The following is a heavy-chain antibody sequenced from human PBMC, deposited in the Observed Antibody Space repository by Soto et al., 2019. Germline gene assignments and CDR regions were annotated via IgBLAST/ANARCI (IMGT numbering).Heavy chain of an antibody. D-gene: IGHD1-26*01. CDR3: ERDLRKIVRAEYYYYYYGMDV. CDR2: ISAYNGNT. V-gene: IGHV1-18*01. CDR1: GYTFTSYG. Sequence: ASVKVSCKASGYTFTSYGISWVRQAPGQGLEWMGWISAYNGNTNYAQKLQGRVTMTTDTSTSTAYMELRSLRSDDTAVYYCERDLRKIVRAEYYYYYYGMDVWGQ. J-gene: IGHJ6*02.